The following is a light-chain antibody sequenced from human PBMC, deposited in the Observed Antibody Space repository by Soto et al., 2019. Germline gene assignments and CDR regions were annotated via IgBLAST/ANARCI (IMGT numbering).Light chain of an antibody. V-gene: IGKV2-30*01. CDR2: KVS. Sequence: DVVMTQSPLSLPVTLGQPASISCRSSQSLVYSDGNTYLHWFQQRPGQSPRRLIHKVSIRDSGVADRFSGSGSGTDFTLKISRVEPEDVGVYYCMQHTHWPWTFCQGTKV. J-gene: IGKJ1*01. CDR3: MQHTHWPWT. CDR1: QSLVYSDGNTY.